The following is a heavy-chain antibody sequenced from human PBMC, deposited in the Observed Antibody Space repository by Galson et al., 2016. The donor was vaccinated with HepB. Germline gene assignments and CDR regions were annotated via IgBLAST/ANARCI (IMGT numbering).Heavy chain of an antibody. Sequence: SLRLSCAASGFTVSGKYMSWARLAPGKGLEWVSAIFSFDATFYRDSMKGRFTIFRDTSRNTLYLQMDNLRADDTAIYYCEGFPDPLDIWGLGTMVTVS. CDR3: EGFPDPLDI. J-gene: IGHJ3*02. V-gene: IGHV3-53*01. CDR1: GFTVSGKY. CDR2: IFSFDAT.